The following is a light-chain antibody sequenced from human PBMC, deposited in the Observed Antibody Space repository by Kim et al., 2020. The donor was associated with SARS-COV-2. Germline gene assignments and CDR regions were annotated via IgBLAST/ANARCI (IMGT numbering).Light chain of an antibody. J-gene: IGKJ2*01. CDR1: QSISSW. Sequence: SASVGDRVTITCRASQSISSWLAWYQQKPGKAPKLLIYKASSLESGVPSRFSGSGSGTEFTLTISSLQPDDFATYYCQQYTSYPYTFGQGTKLEI. CDR2: KAS. CDR3: QQYTSYPYT. V-gene: IGKV1-5*03.